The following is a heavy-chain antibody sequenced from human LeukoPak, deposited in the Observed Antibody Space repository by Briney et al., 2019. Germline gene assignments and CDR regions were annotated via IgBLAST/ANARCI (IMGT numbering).Heavy chain of an antibody. CDR2: IYYTGNT. D-gene: IGHD3/OR15-3a*01. CDR3: ARQTGSGLFTLP. CDR1: GVSISSSNSY. V-gene: IGHV4-39*01. J-gene: IGHJ4*02. Sequence: SETLSLTCTVSGVSISSSNSYWGWIRQPPGTGLEWIGSIYYTGNTYYNASLKSRVTISIDTSKNQISLRLTSVTATDTAMYYCARQTGSGLFTLPGGQGTLVTVSS.